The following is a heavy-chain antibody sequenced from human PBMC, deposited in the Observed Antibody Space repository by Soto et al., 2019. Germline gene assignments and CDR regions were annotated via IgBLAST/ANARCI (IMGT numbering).Heavy chain of an antibody. V-gene: IGHV3-33*01. CDR2: IWYDGSNK. CDR3: AREYPGGYYYYGMDV. J-gene: IGHJ6*02. CDR1: GFTFSSYG. D-gene: IGHD3-10*01. Sequence: GGSLRLSCAASGFTFSSYGMHWVRQAPGKGLEWVAVIWYDGSNKYYADSVKGRFTISRDNSKNTLYLQMNSLRAEDTAVYYCAREYPGGYYYYGMDVWGQGTTVTVSS.